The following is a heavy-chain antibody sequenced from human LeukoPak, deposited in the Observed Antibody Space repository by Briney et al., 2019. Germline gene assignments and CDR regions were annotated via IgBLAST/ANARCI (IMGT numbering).Heavy chain of an antibody. Sequence: PGGSLRLSCAASGLTFSDYYMSWIRQAPGKGLEWVSYISSTGSTIYYADSVKGRFTISRDNAKNSLFLQMNSLRAEDTAVYYCARGYCTSTICYAPFGYWGQGTLVTVSS. CDR3: ARGYCTSTICYAPFGY. D-gene: IGHD2-2*01. V-gene: IGHV3-11*01. CDR1: GLTFSDYY. J-gene: IGHJ4*02. CDR2: ISSTGSTI.